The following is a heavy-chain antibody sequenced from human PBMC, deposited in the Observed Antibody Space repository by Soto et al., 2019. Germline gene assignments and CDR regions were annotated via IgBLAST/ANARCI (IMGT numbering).Heavy chain of an antibody. D-gene: IGHD2-2*01. J-gene: IGHJ6*02. CDR2: TRNKANSYTT. CDR3: ARGGYCSSTSCYRDYYGMDV. V-gene: IGHV3-72*01. CDR1: GFTFSDHY. Sequence: GGSLRLSCAASGFTFSDHYMDWAPRAQGKGREWVGRTRNKANSYTTEYAASVKGRFTISRDDSKNSLYLQMNSLKTEDTAVYYCARGGYCSSTSCYRDYYGMDVWGQGTTVTVSS.